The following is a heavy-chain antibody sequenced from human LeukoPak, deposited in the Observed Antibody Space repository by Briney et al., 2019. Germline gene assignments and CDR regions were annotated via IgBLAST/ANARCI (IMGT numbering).Heavy chain of an antibody. CDR3: AKVGPSEHPALDF. J-gene: IGHJ4*02. CDR1: GFTFSSYA. CDR2: ILGRGDAS. V-gene: IGHV3-23*01. D-gene: IGHD1-26*01. Sequence: GGSLRLSCAASGFTFSSYAMSWIRQAPGKGLEWVSIILGRGDASHYADSVKGQFTISRDSSRNTLYLQMNSLRAEDTAIYYCAKVGPSEHPALDFWGQGTLVTVSS.